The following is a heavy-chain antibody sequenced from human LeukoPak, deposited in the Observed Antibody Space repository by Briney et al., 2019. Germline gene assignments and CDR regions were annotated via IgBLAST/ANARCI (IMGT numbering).Heavy chain of an antibody. J-gene: IGHJ6*02. CDR2: ISGSGGST. V-gene: IGHV3-23*01. CDR1: GFTFSSYA. Sequence: GGSLRLSCAASGFTFSSYAMSWVRQAPGKGLEWVSAISGSGGSTYYADSVKGRFTISRDNSKNTLYLQMNSLRAEDTAVYYCAKGGRGYCSSTSCFLHYYYYGMDVWGQGTTVTVSS. CDR3: AKGGRGYCSSTSCFLHYYYYGMDV. D-gene: IGHD2-2*01.